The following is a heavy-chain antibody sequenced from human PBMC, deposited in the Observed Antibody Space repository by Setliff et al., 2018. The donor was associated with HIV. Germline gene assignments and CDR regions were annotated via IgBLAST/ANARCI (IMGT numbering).Heavy chain of an antibody. CDR1: GYTFTTYG. CDR2: SSAYNGNT. Sequence: GASVKVSCKASGYTFTTYGINWVRQAPGQGLEWMGWSSAYNGNTNYAQKLQGRVTMTTDTSTSTAYMELRSLRSDDTSVYYCARDRAGDAFDIWGQGTMVTVSS. CDR3: ARDRAGDAFDI. J-gene: IGHJ3*02. V-gene: IGHV1-18*01. D-gene: IGHD3-10*01.